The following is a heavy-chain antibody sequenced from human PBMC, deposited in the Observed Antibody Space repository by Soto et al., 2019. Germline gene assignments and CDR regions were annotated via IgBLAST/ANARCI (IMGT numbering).Heavy chain of an antibody. V-gene: IGHV3-48*02. Sequence: EVQLVESGGGLVQPGGSLRLSCAASGFTFSSYSMNWVRQAPGKGLEWVSYISSSSSTIYYADSVKGRFTISRDNAKNSLYLQMNSLRDEDTAVYYCARDPGPNSGYDPINYFDYWGQGTLVTFSS. CDR1: GFTFSSYS. J-gene: IGHJ4*02. CDR2: ISSSSSTI. CDR3: ARDPGPNSGYDPINYFDY. D-gene: IGHD5-12*01.